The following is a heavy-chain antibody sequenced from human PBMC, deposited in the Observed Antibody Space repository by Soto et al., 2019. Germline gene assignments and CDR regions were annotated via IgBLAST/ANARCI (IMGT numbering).Heavy chain of an antibody. J-gene: IGHJ4*02. D-gene: IGHD2-15*01. CDR3: ARVKCSGGSCDKPFDY. CDR1: GGSVSSGSYY. CDR2: IYYSGST. V-gene: IGHV4-61*01. Sequence: SETLSLTCTVSGGSVSSGSYYWSWIRQPPGKGLERIGYIYYSGSTSYNLSLKSRATISLDTSKNQFSLKLNSVTAADTAVYYCARVKCSGGSCDKPFDYWGQGTLVTVSS.